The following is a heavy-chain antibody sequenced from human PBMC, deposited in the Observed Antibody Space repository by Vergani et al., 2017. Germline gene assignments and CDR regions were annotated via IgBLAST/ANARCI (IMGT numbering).Heavy chain of an antibody. J-gene: IGHJ6*03. Sequence: EVQLLESGGGLVQPGGSLRLSCAASGFTFSSYAMSWVRQAPGKGLEWVSGISGSGGNTYYADSVKGRFTISRDNSKNTLYLQMNSLRAEDTAVYYCAKGGSTGTNYYYYYYYMDVWGKGTTVTVSS. D-gene: IGHD1-1*01. V-gene: IGHV3-23*01. CDR3: AKGGSTGTNYYYYYYYMDV. CDR2: ISGSGGNT. CDR1: GFTFSSYA.